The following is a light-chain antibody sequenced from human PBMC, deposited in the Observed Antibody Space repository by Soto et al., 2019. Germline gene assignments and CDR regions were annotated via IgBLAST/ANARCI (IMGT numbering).Light chain of an antibody. V-gene: IGKV1-39*01. J-gene: IGKJ2*01. CDR2: GAS. Sequence: DIQMTQSPSFLSASVGDRVTITCRASQRIDNFLYWYQQKPGKAPKLLIYGASSLQSGVPARFSGSGSGTDFTLTITSLQPEDSATYHCQQRYKTSLSSFGQGTKVDIK. CDR3: QQRYKTSLSS. CDR1: QRIDNF.